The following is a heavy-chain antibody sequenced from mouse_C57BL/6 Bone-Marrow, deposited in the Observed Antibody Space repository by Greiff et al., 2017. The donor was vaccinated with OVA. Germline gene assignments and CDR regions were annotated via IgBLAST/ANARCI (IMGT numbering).Heavy chain of an antibody. J-gene: IGHJ3*01. Sequence: VQLQQSGAELVRPGASVTLSCKASGYTFTDYEMHWVKQTPVHGLEWIGAIDPETGGTAYNQKFKGEAILTADKSSSTAYMELRSLTSEDSAVYYCTILAYWGQGTLVTVSA. V-gene: IGHV1-15*01. CDR1: GYTFTDYE. CDR2: IDPETGGT. CDR3: TILAY.